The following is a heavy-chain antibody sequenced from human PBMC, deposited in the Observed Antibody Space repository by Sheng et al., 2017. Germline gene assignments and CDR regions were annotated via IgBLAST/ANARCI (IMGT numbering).Heavy chain of an antibody. J-gene: IGHJ5*02. D-gene: IGHD5-18*01. V-gene: IGHV4-34*01. CDR3: ARGGGGRKYSYGFRWFDP. CDR1: GGSFSGYY. Sequence: QVQLQQWGAGLLKPSETLSLTCAVYGGSFSGYYWSWIRQPPGKGLEWIGEINHSGSTNYNPSLKSRVTISVDTSKNQFSLKLSSVTAADTAVYYCARGGGGRKYSYGFRWFDPWGQGTLVTVSS. CDR2: INHSGST.